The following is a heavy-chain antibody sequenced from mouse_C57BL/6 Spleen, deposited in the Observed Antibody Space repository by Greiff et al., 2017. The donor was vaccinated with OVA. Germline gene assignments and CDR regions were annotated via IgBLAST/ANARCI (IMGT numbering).Heavy chain of an antibody. CDR3: ARRVWEAYFDV. V-gene: IGHV3-6*01. D-gene: IGHD4-1*01. CDR1: GYSITSGYY. CDR2: ISYDGSN. Sequence: DVQLQESGPGLVKPSQSLSLTCSVTGYSITSGYYWNWIRQFPGNKLEWMGYISYDGSNNYNPSLKNRIAITRDTSKNQFFLKLNSVTTEDTATYYCARRVWEAYFDVWGTGTTVTVSS. J-gene: IGHJ1*03.